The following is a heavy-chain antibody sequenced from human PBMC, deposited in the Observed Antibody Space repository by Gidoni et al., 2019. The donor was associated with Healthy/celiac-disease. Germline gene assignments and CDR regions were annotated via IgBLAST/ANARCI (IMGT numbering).Heavy chain of an antibody. CDR3: ARPRGIVNWAFDI. CDR1: GYSISSGYY. CDR2: IYHSGST. V-gene: IGHV4-38-2*02. Sequence: QVQLQESGPGLVKPSETLSLTCTVSGYSISSGYYWGWIRQPPGKGLEWIGSIYHSGSTYYNPSLKSRVTISVDTSKNQFSLKLSSVTAADTAVYYCARPRGIVNWAFDIWGQGTMVTVSS. D-gene: IGHD1-26*01. J-gene: IGHJ3*02.